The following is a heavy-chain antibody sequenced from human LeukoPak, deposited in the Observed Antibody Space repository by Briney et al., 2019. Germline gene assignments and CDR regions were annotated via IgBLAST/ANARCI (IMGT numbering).Heavy chain of an antibody. CDR1: GLTFRSFW. CDR3: ARERDGRFFDY. D-gene: IGHD5-24*01. J-gene: IGHJ4*02. V-gene: IGHV3-7*01. Sequence: PGGSLRLSCTVSGLTFRSFWMSWVRQAPGKGLEWVANINQEGTEKYFVDSVRGRFTISRDNAKNSLHLQINTLTAEDTAVYYCARERDGRFFDYWGQGTLVTVSS. CDR2: INQEGTEK.